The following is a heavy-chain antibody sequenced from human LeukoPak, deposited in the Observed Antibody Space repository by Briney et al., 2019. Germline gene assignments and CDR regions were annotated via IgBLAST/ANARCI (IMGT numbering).Heavy chain of an antibody. CDR1: GFTFSSYG. J-gene: IGHJ4*02. Sequence: GRSLRLSCAASGFTFSSYGMHWIRQAPGKGLEWVAVIWYDGSNKYYADSVKGRFTISRDNSKNTLYLQMNSLRAEDTAVYYCARDSRAFDYWGQGTLVTVSS. CDR2: IWYDGSNK. V-gene: IGHV3-33*01. CDR3: ARDSRAFDY.